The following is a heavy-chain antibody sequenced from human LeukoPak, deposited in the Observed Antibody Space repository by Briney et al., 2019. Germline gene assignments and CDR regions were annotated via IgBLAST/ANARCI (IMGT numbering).Heavy chain of an antibody. J-gene: IGHJ4*02. CDR1: GFTFSSYS. CDR3: ARGAHGTIFGVADLDY. Sequence: PGGSLRLSCAASGFTFSSYSMNWVRQAPGKGLEWVSYISSSSSTIYYADSVKGRFTISRDNAKNSLYLQMNSLRDEDTAVYYCARGAHGTIFGVADLDYWGQGTLVTVSS. V-gene: IGHV3-48*02. D-gene: IGHD3-3*01. CDR2: ISSSSSTI.